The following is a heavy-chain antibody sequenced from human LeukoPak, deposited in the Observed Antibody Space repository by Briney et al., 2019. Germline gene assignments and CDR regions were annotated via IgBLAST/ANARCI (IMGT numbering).Heavy chain of an antibody. Sequence: ASVKVSCKASGYTFTSYDINWVRQATGQGLEWMGWMNPNSGNTGYAQKFQGRVSMTSNTSISTAYMELSSLRSEDTAVYYCARGYDYGSGTINWFDPWGQGTLVTVSS. V-gene: IGHV1-8*01. CDR3: ARGYDYGSGTINWFDP. D-gene: IGHD3-10*01. CDR2: MNPNSGNT. CDR1: GYTFTSYD. J-gene: IGHJ5*02.